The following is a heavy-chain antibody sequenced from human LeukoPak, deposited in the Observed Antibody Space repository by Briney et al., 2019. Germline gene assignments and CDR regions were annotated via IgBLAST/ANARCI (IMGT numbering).Heavy chain of an antibody. Sequence: SETLSLTCTVSGGSISSGSYYWSWIRQPAGKGLEWIGRIYTSGSTNYNPSLKSRVTISVDTSKNQFSLKLSSVTAADTAVYYCARYGYGDYGDYFDYWGQGTLVTVSS. J-gene: IGHJ4*02. CDR3: ARYGYGDYGDYFDY. CDR2: IYTSGST. CDR1: GGSISSGSYY. D-gene: IGHD4-17*01. V-gene: IGHV4-61*02.